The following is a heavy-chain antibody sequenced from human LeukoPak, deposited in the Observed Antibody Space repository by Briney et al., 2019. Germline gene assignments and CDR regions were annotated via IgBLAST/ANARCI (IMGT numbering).Heavy chain of an antibody. D-gene: IGHD2-15*01. V-gene: IGHV3-7*01. CDR3: ARSCSGGTCNFPKFEL. Sequence: PGGSLRLSCVASGFTFSSYWMTWVRQAPGKGLEWVANIKTDGSLTYYVDSVKGRFTISRDNAKNSLYLQMNSQRAEDTAVYYCARSCSGGTCNFPKFELWGQGTLVTVSS. J-gene: IGHJ5*02. CDR1: GFTFSSYW. CDR2: IKTDGSLT.